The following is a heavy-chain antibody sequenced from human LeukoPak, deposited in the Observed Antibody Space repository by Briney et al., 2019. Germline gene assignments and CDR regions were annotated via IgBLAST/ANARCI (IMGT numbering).Heavy chain of an antibody. CDR2: INHSGST. V-gene: IGHV4-34*01. J-gene: IGHJ1*01. CDR1: GGPFSGYY. Sequence: SETLSLTCAVYGGPFSGYYWSWIRQPPGKGLEWIGEINHSGSTNYNPSLESRVTISVDTSKNQFSLKLSSVTAADTAVYYCARGGYSGSPEYFQHWGQGTLVTVSS. CDR3: ARGGYSGSPEYFQH. D-gene: IGHD1-26*01.